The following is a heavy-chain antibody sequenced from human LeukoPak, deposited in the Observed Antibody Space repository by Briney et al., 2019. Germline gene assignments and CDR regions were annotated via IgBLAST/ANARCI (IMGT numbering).Heavy chain of an antibody. J-gene: IGHJ6*02. D-gene: IGHD4-11*01. V-gene: IGHV3-21*01. Sequence: GGSLRLSCAASGFTFSSYSMNWVRQAPGKGLEWVSSISSSSSYIYYADSVKGRFTISRDNAKNSLYLKMNSLRAEDTAVYYCARDASSMTKSYYYGMDVWGQGTTVTVSS. CDR3: ARDASSMTKSYYYGMDV. CDR1: GFTFSSYS. CDR2: ISSSSSYI.